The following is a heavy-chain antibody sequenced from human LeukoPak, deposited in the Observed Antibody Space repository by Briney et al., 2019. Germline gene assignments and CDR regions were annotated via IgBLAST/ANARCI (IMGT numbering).Heavy chain of an antibody. J-gene: IGHJ4*02. Sequence: SETLSLTCTVSGDSISIYYWSWIRQPPGKGLEWIGYIYYSGSTNYNPSLKSRVTISVDTSKNQFSLKLSSVTAADTAVYYCARAGRGGYVGYWGQGTLVTVSS. D-gene: IGHD3-10*01. CDR3: ARAGRGGYVGY. CDR1: GDSISIYY. CDR2: IYYSGST. V-gene: IGHV4-59*01.